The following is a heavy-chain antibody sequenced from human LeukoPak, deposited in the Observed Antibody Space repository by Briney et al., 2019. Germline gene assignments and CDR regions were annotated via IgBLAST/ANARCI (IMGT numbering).Heavy chain of an antibody. CDR1: GGSISRYY. D-gene: IGHD2-2*01. CDR3: ARDSDIVVVPAAGFDP. J-gene: IGHJ5*02. Sequence: SETLSLTCTVSGGSISRYYWTWIRQPPGKGLEWIGCVFYSGSTKYNPSLKSRVTISVDTSKSQFSLKLSSVTAADTAVYYCARDSDIVVVPAAGFDPWGQGTLVTVSS. V-gene: IGHV4-59*12. CDR2: VFYSGST.